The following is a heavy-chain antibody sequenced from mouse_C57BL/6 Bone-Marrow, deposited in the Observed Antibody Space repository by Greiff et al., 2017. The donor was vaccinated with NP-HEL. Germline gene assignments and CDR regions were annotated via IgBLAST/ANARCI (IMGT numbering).Heavy chain of an antibody. CDR2: IIPENGGT. D-gene: IGHD2-4*01. CDR1: GYTLAWCD. CDR3: ARAPYYDYDGAMDY. Sequence: LQPSGPELVKPGASVKIFCTASGYTLAWCDRKLVGGSHGQSLEWIGDIIPENGGTSYNQKFKGKATLTVDKSSGTAYMELRSLTSEDSAVYYCARAPYYDYDGAMDYWGQGTSVTVSS. J-gene: IGHJ4*01. V-gene: IGHV1-26*01.